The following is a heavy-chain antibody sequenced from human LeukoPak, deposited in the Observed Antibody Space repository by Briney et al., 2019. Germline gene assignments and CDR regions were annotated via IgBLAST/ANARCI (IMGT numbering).Heavy chain of an antibody. J-gene: IGHJ4*02. D-gene: IGHD3-22*01. CDR1: GGTFSSYA. CDR3: ARDERYDSSGYPFDY. V-gene: IGHV1-2*02. Sequence: ASVKVSCKASGGTFSSYAISWVRQAPGHGLEWMGWINPNSGGTNYAQKFQGRVSMTRDTPISTAYMELSSLRSDDTAVYYCARDERYDSSGYPFDYWGQGTLVTVSS. CDR2: INPNSGGT.